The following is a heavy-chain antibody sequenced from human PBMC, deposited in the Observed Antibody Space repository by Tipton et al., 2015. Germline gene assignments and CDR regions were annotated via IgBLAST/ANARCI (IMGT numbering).Heavy chain of an antibody. D-gene: IGHD2-2*03. CDR2: IYTSGRT. CDR3: ARMDILGNWFDP. Sequence: TLSLTCTVSGGSISNYYWSWIRQPAGKGLEWIGRIYTSGRTNYSPSLKSRVTTSLDTSKNHFSLGLSSVTAADTAVYYCARMDILGNWFDPWGQGTLVTVSS. J-gene: IGHJ5*02. V-gene: IGHV4-4*07. CDR1: GGSISNYY.